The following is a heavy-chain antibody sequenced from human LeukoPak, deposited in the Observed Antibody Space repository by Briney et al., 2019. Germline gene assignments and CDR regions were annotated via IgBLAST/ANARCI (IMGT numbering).Heavy chain of an antibody. D-gene: IGHD3-22*01. J-gene: IGHJ4*02. CDR1: GFTVSSNY. CDR3: AKGPRPGSSGYPNLDH. CDR2: VYSGSTA. Sequence: HPGGTLRLSCAASGFTVSSNYMNWVRQTPAKGLERVSLVYSGSTANYADYVKGRFTISRDNSKNTLYLQMNSLRVEDTAVYYCAKGPRPGSSGYPNLDHWGQGTLVTVSS. V-gene: IGHV3-53*01.